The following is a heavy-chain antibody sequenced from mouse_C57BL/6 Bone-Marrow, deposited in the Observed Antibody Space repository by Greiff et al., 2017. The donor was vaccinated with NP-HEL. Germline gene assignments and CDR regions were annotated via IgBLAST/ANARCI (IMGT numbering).Heavy chain of an antibody. CDR1: GYTFTSYW. V-gene: IGHV1-53*01. J-gene: IGHJ4*01. Sequence: QVQLQQPGTELVKPGASVKLSCKASGYTFTSYWMHWVKQRPGQGLEWIGNINPSNGGTNYNEKFKGKATLTVDKSSSTAYMQLSSLTSEDSAVYYCARGLVLRSYYYAMDYWGQGTSVTVSS. D-gene: IGHD1-1*01. CDR3: ARGLVLRSYYYAMDY. CDR2: INPSNGGT.